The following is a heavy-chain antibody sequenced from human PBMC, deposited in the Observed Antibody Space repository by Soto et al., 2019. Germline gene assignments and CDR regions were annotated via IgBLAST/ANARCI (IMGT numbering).Heavy chain of an antibody. J-gene: IGHJ4*02. V-gene: IGHV4-39*01. CDR2: IYYSGST. CDR3: ARHGAAPDYFDY. Sequence: SETLSLTCTVSGGSISSSSYYWGWIRQPPGKGLEWIGSIYYSGSTYYDPSLKSRVTISVDTSKNQFSLKLSSVTAADTAVYYCARHGAAPDYFDYWGQGTLVTVSS. CDR1: GGSISSSSYY. D-gene: IGHD6-6*01.